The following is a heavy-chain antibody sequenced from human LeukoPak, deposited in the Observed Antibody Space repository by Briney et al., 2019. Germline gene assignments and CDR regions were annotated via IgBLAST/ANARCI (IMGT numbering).Heavy chain of an antibody. CDR3: ASLAVAGLSEGY. J-gene: IGHJ4*02. D-gene: IGHD6-19*01. Sequence: PSETLSLTCTVSGGSISSDSYYWAWIRQPPGKGLEWIASICYSGSTYYNPSLKSRVTISVDTSRNQFSLKLSSVTAADTAVYYCASLAVAGLSEGYWGQGTLVIVSS. CDR1: GGSISSDSYY. V-gene: IGHV4-39*01. CDR2: ICYSGST.